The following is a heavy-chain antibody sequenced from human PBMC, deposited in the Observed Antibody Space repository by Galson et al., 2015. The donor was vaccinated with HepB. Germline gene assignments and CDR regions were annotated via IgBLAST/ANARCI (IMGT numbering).Heavy chain of an antibody. J-gene: IGHJ4*02. CDR2: IWYDGSTQ. D-gene: IGHD3-16*01. CDR1: GYSFTSFP. CDR3: AREGRITLTIFDY. V-gene: IGHV3-33*01. Sequence: SCKASGYSFTSFPMNWVRQAPGKGLEWVGCIWYDGSTQHYADSVKGRFTISRDNSKNILYLQMSSLRAEDTAVYYCAREGRITLTIFDYWGQGSLVTVSS.